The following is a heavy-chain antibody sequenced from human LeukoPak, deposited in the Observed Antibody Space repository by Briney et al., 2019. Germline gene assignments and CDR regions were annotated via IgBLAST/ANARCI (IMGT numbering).Heavy chain of an antibody. D-gene: IGHD5-24*01. CDR3: AKPRDGYPAPFDC. CDR1: GFTFSNYG. CDR2: MRYDAGNK. J-gene: IGHJ4*02. V-gene: IGHV3-30*02. Sequence: GGSLRLSCAASGFTFSNYGMYWVCQAPGKGLEWVAYMRYDAGNKNYADSVKGRFTISRDNSKNALYLQMNDLIPEDTAVYYCAKPRDGYPAPFDCWGQGTLVTVSS.